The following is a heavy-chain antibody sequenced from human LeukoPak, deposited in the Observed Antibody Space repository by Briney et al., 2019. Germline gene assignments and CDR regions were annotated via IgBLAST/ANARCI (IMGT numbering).Heavy chain of an antibody. J-gene: IGHJ5*02. CDR2: INPNSGGT. V-gene: IGHV1-2*02. Sequence: ASVKVSCKASGYTFTSYDINWVRQAPGQGPEWMGWINPNSGGTNYAQKFQGRVTMTRDTSLSTVYMELSRLRSDDTAVYYCATQATSGWHFSWGQGTLVTVSS. CDR1: GYTFTSYD. CDR3: ATQATSGWHFS. D-gene: IGHD6-19*01.